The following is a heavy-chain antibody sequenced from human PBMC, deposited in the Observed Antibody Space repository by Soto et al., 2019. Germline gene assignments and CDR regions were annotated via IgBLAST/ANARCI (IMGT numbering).Heavy chain of an antibody. V-gene: IGHV3-21*01. D-gene: IGHD7-27*01. Sequence: GGSLRLSCAASGFTFSSYSMNWVRQAPGKGLEWVSSISSSSSYIYYADSVKGRSTISRDNAKNSLYLQMNSLRAEDTAVYYCAKNMGKFDYWGQGTLVTVSS. CDR1: GFTFSSYS. J-gene: IGHJ4*02. CDR2: ISSSSSYI. CDR3: AKNMGKFDY.